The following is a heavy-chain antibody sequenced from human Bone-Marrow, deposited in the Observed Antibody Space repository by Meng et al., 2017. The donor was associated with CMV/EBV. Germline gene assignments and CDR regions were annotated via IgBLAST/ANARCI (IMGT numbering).Heavy chain of an antibody. J-gene: IGHJ4*01. V-gene: IGHV1-2*02. D-gene: IGHD6-6*01. CDR2: INPNSGGT. CDR3: AREHSSSPVGGD. CDR1: GYTFTGYY. Sequence: ASVKVSCKASGYTFTGYYMHWVRQAPGQGLEWMGWINPNSGGTNYAQKFQGRVTMTRDTSISTAYMELSRLRSDDTAVYYCAREHSSSPVGGDWGHGTLVTVSS.